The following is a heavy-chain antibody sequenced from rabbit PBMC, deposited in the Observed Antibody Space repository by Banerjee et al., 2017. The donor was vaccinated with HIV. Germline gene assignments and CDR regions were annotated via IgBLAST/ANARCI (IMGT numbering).Heavy chain of an antibody. V-gene: IGHV1S40*01. CDR2: IDAGSSGRT. J-gene: IGHJ2*01. CDR1: GFSFSSNYY. D-gene: IGHD2-1*01. CDR3: ARGKDDYGAYYPDVFDP. Sequence: QSLEESGGDLVKPGASLTLTCTASGFSFSSNYYMCWVRQTPGKGLEWIACIDAGSSGRTYYASWAKGRFPISKTSSTTVTLQMTSLTAADPATYFCARGKDDYGAYYPDVFDPWGPGTLVTVS.